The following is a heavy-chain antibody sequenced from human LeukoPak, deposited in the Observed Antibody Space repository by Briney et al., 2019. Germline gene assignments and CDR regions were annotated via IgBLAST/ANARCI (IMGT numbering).Heavy chain of an antibody. J-gene: IGHJ4*02. CDR3: AKVGGDGY. CDR2: ISYDGSNK. D-gene: IGHD1-26*01. V-gene: IGHV3-30*18. CDR1: GFTFSSYG. Sequence: GGSLRLSCVASGFTFSSYGMHWVRQAPGKGLEWAAVISYDGSNKYYADSVKGRFTISRDNSKNTLYLQMNSLRAEDTAVYYCAKVGGDGYWGQGTLVTVSS.